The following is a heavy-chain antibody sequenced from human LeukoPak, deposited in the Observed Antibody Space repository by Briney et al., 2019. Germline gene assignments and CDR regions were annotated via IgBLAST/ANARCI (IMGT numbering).Heavy chain of an antibody. J-gene: IGHJ4*02. CDR2: INPNSGGT. CDR3: ARGISSGWYSGPSRGGYFDY. V-gene: IGHV1-2*02. Sequence: ASVKVSCKASGYTFTGYYMHWVRQAPGQGLEWMGWINPNSGGTNYAQKFQGRVTMTRDTSISTAYMELSRLRPDDTAVYYCARGISSGWYSGPSRGGYFDYWGQGTLVTVSS. CDR1: GYTFTGYY. D-gene: IGHD6-19*01.